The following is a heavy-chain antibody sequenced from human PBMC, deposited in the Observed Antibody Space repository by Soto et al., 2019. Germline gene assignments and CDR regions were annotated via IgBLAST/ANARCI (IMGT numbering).Heavy chain of an antibody. D-gene: IGHD3-22*01. CDR3: ASGGVTYYYDSSGYQIDY. CDR2: IYYSGST. V-gene: IGHV4-31*03. CDR1: GGSISSGGYY. J-gene: IGHJ4*02. Sequence: SLTCTVSGGSISSGGYYWSWIRQHPGKGLEWIGYIYYSGSTYYNPSLKSRVTISVDTSKNQFSLKLSSVTAADTAVYYCASGGVTYYYDSSGYQIDYWGQGTLVTVSS.